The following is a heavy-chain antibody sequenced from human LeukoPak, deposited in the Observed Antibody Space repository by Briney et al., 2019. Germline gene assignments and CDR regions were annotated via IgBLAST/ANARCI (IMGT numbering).Heavy chain of an antibody. CDR3: AREGGGYYYGMDV. D-gene: IGHD2-15*01. J-gene: IGHJ6*02. CDR2: ISAYNGNT. CDR1: GYTSTRYG. V-gene: IGHV1-18*01. Sequence: ASVKVSCKASGYTSTRYGISWVRQAPGQGLEWMGWISAYNGNTNYAQKLQGRVTMATDTSTSTAYMELRSLRSDDTAVDYCAREGGGYYYGMDVWGQGTTVTVSS.